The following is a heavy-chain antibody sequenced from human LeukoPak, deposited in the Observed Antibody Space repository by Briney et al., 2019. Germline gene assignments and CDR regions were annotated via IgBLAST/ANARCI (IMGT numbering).Heavy chain of an antibody. CDR2: INHSGST. CDR1: GGSSSGYY. Sequence: KPSETLSLTCAVYGGSSSGYYWSWIRQPPGKGLEWLGEINHSGSTNYNPSLKSRVTISVDTSKNQFSLKLSSVTAADTAVYYCARGRGPNPARNYYYYYYMDVWGKGTTVTVSS. D-gene: IGHD1-14*01. J-gene: IGHJ6*03. V-gene: IGHV4-34*01. CDR3: ARGRGPNPARNYYYYYYMDV.